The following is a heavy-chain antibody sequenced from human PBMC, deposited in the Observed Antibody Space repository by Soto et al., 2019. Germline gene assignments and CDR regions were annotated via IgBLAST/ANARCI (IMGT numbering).Heavy chain of an antibody. CDR3: ARGGTHINGGSWNYYFDD. D-gene: IGHD1-7*01. Sequence: QVQLVQSGAEVKEPGASVKISCKTSGYTFSNYVVTWVRQAPGQGLVWIGCNTDYAQKFQGTVTMTGDTSTSTADLEVRRLKSADTAVYDCARGGTHINGGSWNYYFDDWGQGTLVTVSS. V-gene: IGHV1-18*01. CDR2: NT. J-gene: IGHJ4*02. CDR1: GYTFSNYV.